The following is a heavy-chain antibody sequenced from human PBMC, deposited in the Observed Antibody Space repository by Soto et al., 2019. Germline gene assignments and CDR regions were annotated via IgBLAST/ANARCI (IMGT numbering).Heavy chain of an antibody. J-gene: IGHJ3*02. D-gene: IGHD5-18*01. V-gene: IGHV2-5*02. CDR3: AHHTSLIPPRGYRYEDDAFDI. Sequence: SGPTLVNPTQTLTLTCTFSGFSLTTSPVAVGWIRQPPGKALEWLAIIYWDDSTHYSPSLNSRLTITKDTSKNQVVLTMTNMDPVDTATYYCAHHTSLIPPRGYRYEDDAFDIWGQGTMVTFSS. CDR1: GFSLTTSPVA. CDR2: IYWDDST.